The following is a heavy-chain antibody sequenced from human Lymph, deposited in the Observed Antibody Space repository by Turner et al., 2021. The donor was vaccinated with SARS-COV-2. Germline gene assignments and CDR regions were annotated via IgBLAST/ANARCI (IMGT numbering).Heavy chain of an antibody. V-gene: IGHV3-53*02. J-gene: IGHJ6*02. D-gene: IGHD6-13*01. Sequence: EVQLVATGGGLIQPGGSLRLACAASGIIVSRNYMNWVRQAPGKGLEWVSVIYSCGNTYYADSVKGRFTISRDNSKNTLYLQMNSLRVEDTAVYYCARDLGTYGMDVWGQGTTVTVSS. CDR2: IYSCGNT. CDR1: GIIVSRNY. CDR3: ARDLGTYGMDV.